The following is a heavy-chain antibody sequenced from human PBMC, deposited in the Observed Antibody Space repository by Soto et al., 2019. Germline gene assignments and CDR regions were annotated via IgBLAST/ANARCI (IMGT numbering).Heavy chain of an antibody. CDR3: AKDISGSYYDFAY. CDR2: ISGSGGST. V-gene: IGHV3-23*01. J-gene: IGHJ4*02. D-gene: IGHD1-26*01. Sequence: VQLLESGGGLVQPGGSLRLFCAASGFTFSSYAMSWVRQAPGKGLEWVSAISGSGGSTYSADAVKGRYTITRHNSKPTLHLQMNSLRAEDTAVYYCAKDISGSYYDFAYWGQGSLVTVSS. CDR1: GFTFSSYA.